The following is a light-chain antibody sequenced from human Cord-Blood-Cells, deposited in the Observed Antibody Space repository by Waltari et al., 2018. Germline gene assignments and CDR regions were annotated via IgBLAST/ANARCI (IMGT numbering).Light chain of an antibody. Sequence: QSVLTQPPAVSGAPGQRGTIPCTGSSSNIGAGYDVHWYQQLPGTAPKLLIYGNSNRPSGVPDRFSGSKSGTSASLAITGLRAEDEADYYCQSYDSSLSGYVFGTGTKVTVL. V-gene: IGLV1-40*01. J-gene: IGLJ1*01. CDR1: SSNIGAGYD. CDR2: GNS. CDR3: QSYDSSLSGYV.